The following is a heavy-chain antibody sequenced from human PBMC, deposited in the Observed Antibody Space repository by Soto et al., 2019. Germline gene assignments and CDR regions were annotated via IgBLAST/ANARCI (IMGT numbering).Heavy chain of an antibody. CDR1: GFTFDDYA. Sequence: LRLSCAASGFTFDDYAMHWVRQAPGKGLEWVSLISWDGGSTYYADSVKGRFTISRDNSKNSLYLQMNSLRAEDTALYYCARGGNSGAYYGMDVWGQGTTVTVSS. J-gene: IGHJ6*02. V-gene: IGHV3-43D*04. D-gene: IGHD2-21*02. CDR3: ARGGNSGAYYGMDV. CDR2: ISWDGGST.